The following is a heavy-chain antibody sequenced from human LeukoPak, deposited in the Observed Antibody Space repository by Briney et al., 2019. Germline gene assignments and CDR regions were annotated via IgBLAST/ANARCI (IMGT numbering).Heavy chain of an antibody. CDR1: GGSISSSSYY. J-gene: IGHJ4*02. D-gene: IGHD1-26*01. CDR2: IYYSGST. V-gene: IGHV4-39*07. CDR3: ARVKPVYSGSYRYYFDY. Sequence: SETLSLTCTVSGGSISSSSYYWGWIRQPPGKGLEWIGSIYYSGSTYYNPSLKSRVTISVDTSKNQFSLKLSSVTAADTAVYYCARVKPVYSGSYRYYFDYWGQGTLVTVSS.